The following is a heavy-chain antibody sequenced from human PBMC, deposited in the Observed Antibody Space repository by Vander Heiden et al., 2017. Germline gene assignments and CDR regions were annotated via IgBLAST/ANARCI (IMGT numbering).Heavy chain of an antibody. Sequence: EVQLVESGGGLVQPGRSLRLSCTASGIIFGDYAMTWYRRAPGKGPEWVGFIRTAASGGTAEYAASVRGRFTISRDDSKSIVYLQMNGLKAEDTAVYFCSGGRNLAMAGRNSWGQGTLVTVSS. CDR2: IRTAASGGTA. CDR1: GIIFGDYA. V-gene: IGHV3-49*03. J-gene: IGHJ4*02. CDR3: SGGRNLAMAGRNS. D-gene: IGHD6-19*01.